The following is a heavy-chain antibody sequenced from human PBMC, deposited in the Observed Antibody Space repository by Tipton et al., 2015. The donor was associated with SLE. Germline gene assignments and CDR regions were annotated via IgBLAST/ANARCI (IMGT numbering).Heavy chain of an antibody. CDR1: GGSFSGYY. V-gene: IGHV4-34*01. Sequence: TLSLTCAVYGGSFSGYYWSWIRQPPGKGLEWIGYIYHSGSTYYNPYLKRRVTISVDTSKNQFSLKLSSVTAADTAVYYCARQRAGAYGSGSYYRFDYWGQGTLVTVSS. CDR2: IYHSGST. D-gene: IGHD3-10*01. J-gene: IGHJ4*02. CDR3: ARQRAGAYGSGSYYRFDY.